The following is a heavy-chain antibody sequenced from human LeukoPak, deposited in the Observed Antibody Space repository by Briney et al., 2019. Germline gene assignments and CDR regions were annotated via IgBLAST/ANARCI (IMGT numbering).Heavy chain of an antibody. CDR3: ARDHSSSSEDY. J-gene: IGHJ4*02. CDR2: IFHTGST. Sequence: PSETLSLTCTVSGYSISSGYYWAWIRQPPGKGLEWIGSIFHTGSTYHNPSLKSRVTISVDTSKNQFSLRLNSVTAADTAVYYCARDHSSSSEDYWGQGTLVTVSS. CDR1: GYSISSGYY. V-gene: IGHV4-38-2*02. D-gene: IGHD6-13*01.